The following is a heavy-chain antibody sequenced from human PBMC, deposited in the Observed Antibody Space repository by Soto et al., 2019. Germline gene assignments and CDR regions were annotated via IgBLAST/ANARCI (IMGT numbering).Heavy chain of an antibody. Sequence: SETLSLTCTVSGGSISSYYCSWIRHPPGKGLEWIGYIYYSGSTNYNPSLKSRVTTSVDTSKNQFSLKLSSVTAADTAVYYCAIVSTRTIFGVVIIGDYYYGMDVWGQGTTVTVSS. CDR2: IYYSGST. CDR1: GGSISSYY. CDR3: AIVSTRTIFGVVIIGDYYYGMDV. D-gene: IGHD3-3*01. V-gene: IGHV4-59*01. J-gene: IGHJ6*02.